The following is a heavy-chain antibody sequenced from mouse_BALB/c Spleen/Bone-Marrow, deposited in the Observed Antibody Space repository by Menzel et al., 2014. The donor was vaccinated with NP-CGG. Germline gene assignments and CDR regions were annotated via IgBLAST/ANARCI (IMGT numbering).Heavy chain of an antibody. V-gene: IGHV1S56*01. CDR2: IYPGNVNT. D-gene: IGHD1-1*01. J-gene: IGHJ4*01. Sequence: VQLVESAPELVKPGASVRISCKASGYTFTSYYIHWVKQRPGQGLEWIGWIYPGNVNTKYNEKFKGKATLTADKSSSTGYMQLSSLTSEDSAVYFCARRGGSDEGYAMDYRGQGTSVTDSS. CDR3: ARRGGSDEGYAMDY. CDR1: GYTFTSYY.